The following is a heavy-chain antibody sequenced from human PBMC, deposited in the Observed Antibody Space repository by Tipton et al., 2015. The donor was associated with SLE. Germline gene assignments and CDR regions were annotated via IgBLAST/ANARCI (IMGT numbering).Heavy chain of an antibody. V-gene: IGHV3-48*01. Sequence: SLRLSCAASGFTFSSYGMHWVRQAPGKGLEWVSYISSSSSTIYYADSVKGRFTISRDNAKNSLYLQMNSLRAEDTAVYYCARVAACGMDVWGQGTTVTVSS. D-gene: IGHD6-13*01. CDR3: ARVAACGMDV. J-gene: IGHJ6*02. CDR2: ISSSSSTI. CDR1: GFTFSSYG.